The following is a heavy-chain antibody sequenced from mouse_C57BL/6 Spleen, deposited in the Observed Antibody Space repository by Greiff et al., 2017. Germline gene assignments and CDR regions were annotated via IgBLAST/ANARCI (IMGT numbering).Heavy chain of an antibody. CDR3: ARSPLYYGSSHYFDY. CDR2: IGPGSGST. Sequence: QVQLQQSGAELVKPGASVKISCKASGYTFTDYYINWVKQRPGQGLEWIGKIGPGSGSTYYNEKFKGKGTLTADKSSSTDYMQLSSLTSEDSAVYFCARSPLYYGSSHYFDYWGQGTTLTVSS. CDR1: GYTFTDYY. V-gene: IGHV1-77*01. D-gene: IGHD1-1*01. J-gene: IGHJ2*01.